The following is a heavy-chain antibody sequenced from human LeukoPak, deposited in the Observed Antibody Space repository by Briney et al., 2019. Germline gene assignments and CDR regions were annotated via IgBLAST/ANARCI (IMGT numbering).Heavy chain of an antibody. D-gene: IGHD3-16*02. Sequence: GGSLRLSCAASGFTFDNYAMHWVRQAPGKGLEWVAFVRFDGINKYYTESVKGRFTISRDNSENTLYLQMNSLRAEDTAVYYCARGDVWGSYLAYWGQGTLVTVSS. V-gene: IGHV3-30*02. CDR1: GFTFDNYA. CDR2: VRFDGINK. J-gene: IGHJ4*02. CDR3: ARGDVWGSYLAY.